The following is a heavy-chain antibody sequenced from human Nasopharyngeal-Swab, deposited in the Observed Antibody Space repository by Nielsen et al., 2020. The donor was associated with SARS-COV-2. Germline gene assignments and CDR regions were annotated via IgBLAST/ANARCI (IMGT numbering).Heavy chain of an antibody. CDR2: IYSGGST. V-gene: IGHV3-66*01. Sequence: GESLKISCAASGFTVSSNYMSWVRQAPGKGLEWVSVIYSGGSTYYADSVKGRFTISRDNAKNTLYLQMNSLRAEDTAVYYCASPYSSGWYGDYGLDVWGQGTTVTVSS. J-gene: IGHJ6*02. D-gene: IGHD6-19*01. CDR3: ASPYSSGWYGDYGLDV. CDR1: GFTVSSNY.